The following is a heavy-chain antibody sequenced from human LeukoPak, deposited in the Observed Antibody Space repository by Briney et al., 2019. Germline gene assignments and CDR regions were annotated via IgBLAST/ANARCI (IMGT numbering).Heavy chain of an antibody. CDR2: INPSGGRT. J-gene: IGHJ3*02. CDR3: VRDGEVIIKPAASFPHDALDI. CDR1: GYTFTSYY. Sequence: ASVKVSCKASGYTFTSYYMHWMRQAPGQGLEWMGIINPSGGRTNYAPKFQGRVTMTRDTATSTVYMELSSLRSEDTAVYYCVRDGEVIIKPAASFPHDALDIWGQGTMVIVSS. D-gene: IGHD3-10*01. V-gene: IGHV1-46*01.